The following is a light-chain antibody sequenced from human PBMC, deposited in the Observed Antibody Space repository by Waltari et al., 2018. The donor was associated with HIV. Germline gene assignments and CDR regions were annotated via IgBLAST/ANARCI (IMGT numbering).Light chain of an antibody. CDR1: SSYVDTF. CDR3: CSHAGNFIFA. Sequence: QSALTQPHSVSGSPGQSLTISCTGTSSYVDTFVSWYQQHPGKAPKVIIYDVNKRPSGVPDRFAGSKSGHTAFLTISGLQAEDEAEYHCCSHAGNFIFAFGSGTKVTVL. V-gene: IGLV2-11*01. J-gene: IGLJ1*01. CDR2: DVN.